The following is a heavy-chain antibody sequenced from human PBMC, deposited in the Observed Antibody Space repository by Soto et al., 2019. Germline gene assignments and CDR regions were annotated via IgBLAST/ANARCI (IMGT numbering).Heavy chain of an antibody. Sequence: SETLSLTCTVSGGSISSTTYSWGWIRQPPGKGLEWIGSMYYSWTTYSNPSLQSRVTISVDTSNNQFSLKLTSVTAADTSVYFCARHGGKLVVTGTTGHPDYWGQGSPVTGSS. D-gene: IGHD1-20*01. CDR2: MYYSWTT. CDR1: GGSISSTTYS. J-gene: IGHJ4*02. V-gene: IGHV4-39*01. CDR3: ARHGGKLVVTGTTGHPDY.